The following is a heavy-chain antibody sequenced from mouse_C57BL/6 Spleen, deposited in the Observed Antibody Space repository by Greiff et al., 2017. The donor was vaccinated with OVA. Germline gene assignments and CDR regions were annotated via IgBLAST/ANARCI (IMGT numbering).Heavy chain of an antibody. V-gene: IGHV1-20*01. CDR1: GYSFTGYF. CDR3: ARWRDGYYYFDY. D-gene: IGHD2-3*01. Sequence: EVQLVESGPELVKPGDSVKISCKASGYSFTGYFMNWVMQSHGKSLEWIGRINPYNGDTFYNQKFKGKATLTVDKSSSTAHMELRSLTSEDSAVYYCARWRDGYYYFDYWGQGTTLTVSS. CDR2: INPYNGDT. J-gene: IGHJ2*01.